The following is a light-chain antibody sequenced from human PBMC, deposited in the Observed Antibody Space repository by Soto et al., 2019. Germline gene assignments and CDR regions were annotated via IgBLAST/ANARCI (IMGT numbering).Light chain of an antibody. V-gene: IGKV1-5*03. CDR1: QSISSS. CDR2: KAS. J-gene: IGKJ1*01. Sequence: DIQMTQSPSTLSASVGDRLTITCRASQSISSSLAWYQQKPGKAPKLLIYKASTLESGVPSRFSGSGSGTELTLTITSLQPDDFATYYCQQYNSYSRTFGQGTKVDI. CDR3: QQYNSYSRT.